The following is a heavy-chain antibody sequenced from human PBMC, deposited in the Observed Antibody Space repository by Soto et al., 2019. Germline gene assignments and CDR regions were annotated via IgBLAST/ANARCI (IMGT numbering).Heavy chain of an antibody. CDR2: ISGSGGST. D-gene: IGHD4-17*01. J-gene: IGHJ4*02. CDR3: ASTVRLADVDY. Sequence: GESLKISCAASGVTFSRYAMSWVRQAPGKGLEWVSAISGSGGSTYYADSVKGRFTISRDNSKNTLYLQMNSLRAEDTAVYYCASTVRLADVDYWGQGTLVTVSS. CDR1: GVTFSRYA. V-gene: IGHV3-23*01.